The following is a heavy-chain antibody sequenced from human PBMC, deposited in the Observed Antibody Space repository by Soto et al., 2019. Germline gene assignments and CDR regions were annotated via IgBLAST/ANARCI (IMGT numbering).Heavy chain of an antibody. V-gene: IGHV4-31*03. CDR2: IYYSGST. CDR1: GGSICSGGYY. D-gene: IGHD5-18*01. J-gene: IGHJ4*02. Sequence: SETLSLTCTVSGGSICSGGYYWSWIRQHPGKGLEWIGYIYYSGSTYYNPSLKSRVTISVDTSKNQFSLKLSSVTAADTAVYYCARDHPHSYGVYYFDYWGQGTPVTRLL. CDR3: ARDHPHSYGVYYFDY.